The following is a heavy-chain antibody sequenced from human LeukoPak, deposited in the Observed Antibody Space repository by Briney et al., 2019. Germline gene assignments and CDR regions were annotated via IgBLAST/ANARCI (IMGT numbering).Heavy chain of an antibody. V-gene: IGHV4-4*07. Sequence: SETLSLTCTVSGGSISSYYWSWIRQPAGKGLEWIGRIYTSGSTNYNPSLKSRVTMSVDTSKNQFSLKLSSVTAADTAVYYCARSGYDLVYYYYGMDVWGQGTTVTVSS. D-gene: IGHD5-12*01. CDR3: ARSGYDLVYYYYGMDV. J-gene: IGHJ6*02. CDR2: IYTSGST. CDR1: GGSISSYY.